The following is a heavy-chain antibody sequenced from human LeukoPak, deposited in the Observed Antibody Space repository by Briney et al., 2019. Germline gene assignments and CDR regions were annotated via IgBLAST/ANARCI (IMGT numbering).Heavy chain of an antibody. V-gene: IGHV3-23*01. D-gene: IGHD3-22*01. J-gene: IGHJ4*02. CDR1: GFTFSSYA. CDR3: AKGCGYYDSSGYYYFDY. CDR2: ISWIGGRV. Sequence: GGSLRLSCAATGFTFSSYAMSWVRQAPGKGLEWVSAISWIGGRVFYADSVNGWFTISRDNSKIPRYLQMSSLRAEDTAVYYCAKGCGYYDSSGYYYFDYWGQGTLVTVSS.